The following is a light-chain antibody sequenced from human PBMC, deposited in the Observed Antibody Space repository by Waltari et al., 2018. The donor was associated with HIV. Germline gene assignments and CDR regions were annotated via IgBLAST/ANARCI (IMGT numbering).Light chain of an antibody. CDR3: QQLNSFPLT. CDR2: AAS. J-gene: IGKJ4*01. V-gene: IGKV1-9*01. CDR1: QGVSSS. Sequence: DIQLTQSPSFLSASVGDSVTITCRASQGVSSSLAWYQQKPGKAPQLLIYAASTLQSGVPSRFSGSGSGTEFTLTISSLQPEDFATYYCQQLNSFPLTFGGGTKVEIK.